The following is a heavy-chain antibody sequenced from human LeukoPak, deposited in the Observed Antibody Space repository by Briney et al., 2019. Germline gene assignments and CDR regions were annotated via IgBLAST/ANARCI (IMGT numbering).Heavy chain of an antibody. Sequence: SETLSLTCTVSGGSISSYYWSWIRQPPGKGLEWIGYIYYSGSTFYNPSLQSRVTISVDTSKNQFSLRLSSVSAADTAVYYCARLDYDFWSGNHDYWGQGTLVTVSS. V-gene: IGHV4-59*08. CDR3: ARLDYDFWSGNHDY. CDR2: IYYSGST. J-gene: IGHJ4*02. D-gene: IGHD3-3*01. CDR1: GGSISSYY.